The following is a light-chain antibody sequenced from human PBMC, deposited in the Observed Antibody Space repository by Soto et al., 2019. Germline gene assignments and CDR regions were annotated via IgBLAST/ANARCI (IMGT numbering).Light chain of an antibody. Sequence: DIQMTQSPSSRSASVGDRVTITCRASQVISNYLAWYQQKPGKVPKLLIYAASTLQSGVPFRFSGSGSGTDFTLTISSLQPEDVATYYCQKYNSAPWTFGQGTKVEIK. CDR3: QKYNSAPWT. J-gene: IGKJ1*01. CDR2: AAS. CDR1: QVISNY. V-gene: IGKV1-27*01.